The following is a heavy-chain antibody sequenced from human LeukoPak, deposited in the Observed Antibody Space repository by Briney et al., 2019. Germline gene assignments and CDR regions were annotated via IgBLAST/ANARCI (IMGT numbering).Heavy chain of an antibody. D-gene: IGHD4-17*01. CDR1: GYTFTGYY. CDR3: ARDNAATNYDY. V-gene: IGHV1-2*06. Sequence: GASVKVSCKASGYTFTGYYMHWVRQAPGQGLEWMGRINPNSGGTNYAQKFQGRVTMARDTSISTAYMELSRLRSDDTAVYYCARDNAATNYDYWGQGTLVTVSS. CDR2: INPNSGGT. J-gene: IGHJ4*02.